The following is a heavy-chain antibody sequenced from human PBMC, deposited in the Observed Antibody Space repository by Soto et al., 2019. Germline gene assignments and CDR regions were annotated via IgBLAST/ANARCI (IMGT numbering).Heavy chain of an antibody. D-gene: IGHD4-17*01. CDR1: GGSISSGGYY. CDR2: IYYSGST. CDR3: ARGAYGDYAAYYYGMDV. J-gene: IGHJ6*02. V-gene: IGHV4-31*03. Sequence: PSETLSLTCTVSGGSISSGGYYWSWIRQHPGKGLEWIGYIYYSGSTYYNPSLKSRVTILVDTSKNQFSLKLSSVTAADTAVYYCARGAYGDYAAYYYGMDVWGQGTTVTVSS.